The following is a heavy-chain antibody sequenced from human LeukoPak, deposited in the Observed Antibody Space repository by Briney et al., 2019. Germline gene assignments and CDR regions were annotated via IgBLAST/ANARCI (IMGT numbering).Heavy chain of an antibody. Sequence: GRSLRLSCAASGFTFSSYGMHWVRQAPGKGLEWVAVIWYDGSNKYYADSVKGRFTISRDNSKNTLYLQMNSLRAEDTAVYYCARDNVLQLSFDYWGQGTLVTVSS. CDR3: ARDNVLQLSFDY. V-gene: IGHV3-33*01. J-gene: IGHJ4*02. CDR2: IWYDGSNK. D-gene: IGHD5-18*01. CDR1: GFTFSSYG.